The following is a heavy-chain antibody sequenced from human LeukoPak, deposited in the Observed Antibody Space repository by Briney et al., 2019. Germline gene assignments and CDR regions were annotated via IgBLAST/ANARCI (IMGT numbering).Heavy chain of an antibody. Sequence: QPGGSLRLSCAASGFTFSSYWMHWVRQAPGKGLVWVSRINSDGSSTSYADSVKGRFTISRDNAKNTLYLQMNSLRAEDTAVYYCARRYSSSWYIYYYYYMDVWGKGTTVTVSS. D-gene: IGHD6-13*01. CDR1: GFTFSSYW. V-gene: IGHV3-74*01. CDR2: INSDGSST. CDR3: ARRYSSSWYIYYYYYMDV. J-gene: IGHJ6*03.